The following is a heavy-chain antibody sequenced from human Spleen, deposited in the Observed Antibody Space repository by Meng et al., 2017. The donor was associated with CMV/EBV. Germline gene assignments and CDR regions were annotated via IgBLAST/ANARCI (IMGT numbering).Heavy chain of an antibody. CDR2: ISSSSSYI. CDR3: AREGKDYDFWSGYYYYGMDV. D-gene: IGHD3-3*01. J-gene: IGHJ6*02. Sequence: GESLKISCAASGFTFSNYWMHWVRQAPGKGLEWVSSISSSSSYIYYADSVKGRFTISRDNAKNSLCLQMNSLRAEDTAVYYCAREGKDYDFWSGYYYYGMDVWGQGTTVTVSS. V-gene: IGHV3-21*01. CDR1: GFTFSNYW.